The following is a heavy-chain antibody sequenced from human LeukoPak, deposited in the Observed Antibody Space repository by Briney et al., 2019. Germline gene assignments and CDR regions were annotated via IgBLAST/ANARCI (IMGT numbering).Heavy chain of an antibody. D-gene: IGHD1-26*01. Sequence: TGGSLRLSCAASGFTFSTYWMSWVRQAPGKGLEWVSVIYSGGSTYYADSVKGRFTISRDNSKNTVDLQMNSLRSEDTAVYYCARGDSGSYFFDYWGQGTLVTVSS. CDR1: GFTFSTYW. CDR3: ARGDSGSYFFDY. CDR2: IYSGGST. J-gene: IGHJ4*02. V-gene: IGHV3-53*05.